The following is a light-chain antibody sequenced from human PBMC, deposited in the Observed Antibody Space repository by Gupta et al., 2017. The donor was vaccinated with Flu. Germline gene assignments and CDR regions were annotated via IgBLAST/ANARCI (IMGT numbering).Light chain of an antibody. V-gene: IGLV2-14*01. J-gene: IGLJ2*01. CDR3: SSYTSSSPLV. CDR1: SSDVGGYNY. Sequence: QCALTQPSSASASPGQSNTISCTGTSSDVGGYNYVSWYQQHPGKAPKLMIYEVSNRPSGVSNRFSGSTSGNTASLTISGLQAEDEADYCCSSYTSSSPLVFGRGTKLTVL. CDR2: EVS.